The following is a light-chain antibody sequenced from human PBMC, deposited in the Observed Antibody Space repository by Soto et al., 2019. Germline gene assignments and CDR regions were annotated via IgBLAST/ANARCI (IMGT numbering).Light chain of an antibody. Sequence: EIVMTQSPATLSVSPGERATLSYRASQNVTSNLAWYQQKPGQAPRLLIYGASTRATGIPARFSGSGSGTEFTLTISSLQSEDFAVYYCQQYNNWWTFGQGTKVEIK. CDR2: GAS. J-gene: IGKJ1*01. CDR3: QQYNNWWT. V-gene: IGKV3-15*01. CDR1: QNVTSN.